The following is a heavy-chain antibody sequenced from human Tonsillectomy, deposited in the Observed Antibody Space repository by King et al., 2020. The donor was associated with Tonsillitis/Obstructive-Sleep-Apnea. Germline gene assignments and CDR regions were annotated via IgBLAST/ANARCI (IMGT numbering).Heavy chain of an antibody. CDR2: ISAYNGNT. V-gene: IGHV1-18*01. Sequence: QLVQSGAEVKKPGASVKVSCKASGYTFTSYGISWVRQAPGPGLEWMGWISAYNGNTNYAQKLQGRVTMNTDTSTSTAYMELRSLSSDDTAVYYCASLLVYYYGSGTGDYYMDVWGKGTTVTVSS. J-gene: IGHJ6*03. CDR1: GYTFTSYG. CDR3: ASLLVYYYGSGTGDYYMDV. D-gene: IGHD3-10*01.